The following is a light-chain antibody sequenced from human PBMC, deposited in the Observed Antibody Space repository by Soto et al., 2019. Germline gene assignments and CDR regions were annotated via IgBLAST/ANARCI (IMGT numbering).Light chain of an antibody. Sequence: QSALTQPASVSGSPEQSITISCTGTSSDVGGYNYVSWYQQHPGKAPKLMIYDASNRPSGVSNRFSGSKSGNTASLTISGLQAEDEADYYCSSYTSSSTLEVFGTGTKLTVL. J-gene: IGLJ1*01. CDR1: SSDVGGYNY. CDR3: SSYTSSSTLEV. CDR2: DAS. V-gene: IGLV2-14*01.